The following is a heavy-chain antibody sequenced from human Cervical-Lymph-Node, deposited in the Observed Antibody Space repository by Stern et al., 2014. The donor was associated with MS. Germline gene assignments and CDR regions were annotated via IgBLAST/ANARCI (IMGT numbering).Heavy chain of an antibody. J-gene: IGHJ6*02. CDR1: GYTFTAYY. Sequence: MQLVESGAEVKKPGASVKVSCKASGYTFTAYYIHWVRQAPGQGLEWMGLINPTVGTTSYARKFQGRVTMTRDTSTSTVYMELRSLRSEDTAVYYCARDLLQYTGYGMDVWGQGTTVTVFS. CDR2: INPTVGTT. V-gene: IGHV1-46*03. CDR3: ARDLLQYTGYGMDV. D-gene: IGHD3-3*01.